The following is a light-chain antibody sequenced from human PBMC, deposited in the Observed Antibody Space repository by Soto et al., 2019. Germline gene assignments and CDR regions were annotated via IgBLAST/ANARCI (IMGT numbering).Light chain of an antibody. J-gene: IGKJ1*01. Sequence: AVLLTQSPSSFSASTGDRATITCRASQDIHNYLAWYQQVPGKAPKLLLYVTSILQTGVPSRFSGSGSGTEVTLTIDGLQSEDFATYSCQHYYNYPWTFGQGTTVE. CDR2: VTS. CDR3: QHYYNYPWT. CDR1: QDIHNY. V-gene: IGKV1-8*01.